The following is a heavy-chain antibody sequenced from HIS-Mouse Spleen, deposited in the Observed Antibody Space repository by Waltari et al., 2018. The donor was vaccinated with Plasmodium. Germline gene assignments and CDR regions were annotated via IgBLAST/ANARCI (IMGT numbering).Heavy chain of an antibody. J-gene: IGHJ5*02. CDR2: IYYSGST. Sequence: VQLQEWGPGLLQPSPSLSLTCSFPGGSITRGGYYWRWIRQHPGKGLEWIWYIYYSGSTYYNPSLKSRVTISVDTSKNQFSLKVNSVTAADTAVYYCARWVGNWFDPWGQGTLVTVSS. D-gene: IGHD1-26*01. V-gene: IGHV4-31*03. CDR1: GGSITRGGYY. CDR3: ARWVGNWFDP.